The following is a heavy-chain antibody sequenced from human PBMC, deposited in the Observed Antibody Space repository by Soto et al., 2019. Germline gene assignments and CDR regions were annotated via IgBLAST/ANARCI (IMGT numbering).Heavy chain of an antibody. J-gene: IGHJ4*02. D-gene: IGHD2-15*01. CDR3: ARGQYGGKGY. CDR1: GFTFSSYW. CDR2: IKEDGSEK. V-gene: IGHV3-7*03. Sequence: EVQLVESGGGLVQPGGSLRLSCAASGFTFSSYWMNWVRHAPGKGLEWVANIKEDGSEKNYVDSVKGRFIISRDNAKESLFLQMNSLRAEDTAVYYCARGQYGGKGYWGQGTLVTVSS.